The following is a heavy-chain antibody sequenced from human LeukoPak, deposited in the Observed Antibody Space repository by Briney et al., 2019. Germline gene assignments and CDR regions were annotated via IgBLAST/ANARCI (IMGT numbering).Heavy chain of an antibody. CDR3: AGRPDTAIVPIFDY. CDR1: GYTFTGYY. V-gene: IGHV1-2*02. D-gene: IGHD5-18*01. CDR2: INPNSGGT. J-gene: IGHJ4*02. Sequence: GASVKVSCKTSGYTFTGYYLHWVRQGPGQGLEWMGWINPNSGGTNYAQKFQGRVTMTGDTSISTAYMELSRLTSDDTAIYYCAGRPDTAIVPIFDYWGQGTLVTVSS.